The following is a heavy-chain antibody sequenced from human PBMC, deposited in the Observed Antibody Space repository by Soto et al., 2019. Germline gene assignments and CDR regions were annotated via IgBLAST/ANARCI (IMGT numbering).Heavy chain of an antibody. Sequence: ASVKVSCKASGYTFTSYGISWVRQAPGQGLEWMGWISAYNGNTNYAQKLQGRVTMTTDTSTSTAYMELRSLRSDDTAVYYCARVSSYGVQGDLFDPWAQRTLVTVSS. CDR3: ARVSSYGVQGDLFDP. J-gene: IGHJ5*02. CDR1: GYTFTSYG. CDR2: ISAYNGNT. V-gene: IGHV1-18*01. D-gene: IGHD4-17*01.